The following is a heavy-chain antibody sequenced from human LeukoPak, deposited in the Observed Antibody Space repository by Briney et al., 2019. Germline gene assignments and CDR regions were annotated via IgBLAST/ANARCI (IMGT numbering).Heavy chain of an antibody. CDR2: MNPNSGNT. D-gene: IGHD3-22*01. J-gene: IGHJ4*02. Sequence: ASVKVSCKASGYTFTSYDINWVRQATGQGLEWMGWMNPNSGNTGYAQKFQGRVTITRNTSISTAYMELSSLRSEDTAVYYCARVRQHYYDSSGYYFTYYFDYWGQGTLVTVSS. CDR3: ARVRQHYYDSSGYYFTYYFDY. V-gene: IGHV1-8*03. CDR1: GYTFTSYD.